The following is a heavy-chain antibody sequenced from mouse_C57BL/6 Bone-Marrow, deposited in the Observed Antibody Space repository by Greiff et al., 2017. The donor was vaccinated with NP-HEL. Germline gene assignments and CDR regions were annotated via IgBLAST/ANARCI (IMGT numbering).Heavy chain of an antibody. CDR3: ARRAYYSNYEDY. Sequence: QVQLKQPGAELVRPGSSVKLSCKASGYTFTSYWMHWVKQRPIQGLEWIGNIDPSDSETHYNQKFKDKATLTVDKSSSTAYMQLSSLTSEDSAVYYCARRAYYSNYEDYWGQGTTLTVSS. J-gene: IGHJ2*01. D-gene: IGHD2-5*01. CDR1: GYTFTSYW. V-gene: IGHV1-52*01. CDR2: IDPSDSET.